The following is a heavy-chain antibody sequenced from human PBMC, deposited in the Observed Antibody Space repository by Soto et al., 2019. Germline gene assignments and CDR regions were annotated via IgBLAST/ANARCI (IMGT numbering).Heavy chain of an antibody. D-gene: IGHD5-18*01. CDR1: GFTFSSYG. CDR3: ARGVGAMVAPYYFDY. V-gene: IGHV3-33*01. Sequence: QVQLVESGGGVVQPGRSLRLSCAASGFTFSSYGMHWVRQAPGKGLEWVALVWYDGSNAYYADSVKGRFTISRDNSKNMLYLQMNSVRAEETAVDYCARGVGAMVAPYYFDYWVQGTLVTVSS. CDR2: VWYDGSNA. J-gene: IGHJ4*02.